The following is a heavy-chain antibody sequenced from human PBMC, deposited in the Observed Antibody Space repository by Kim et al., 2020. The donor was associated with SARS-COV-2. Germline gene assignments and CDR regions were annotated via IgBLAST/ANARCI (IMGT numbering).Heavy chain of an antibody. CDR1: GFTFDDYA. J-gene: IGHJ3*02. CDR3: AKLESGAFDI. CDR2: ISWNSGSI. V-gene: IGHV3-9*01. Sequence: GGSLRLSCAASGFTFDDYAMHWVRQAPGKGLEWVSGISWNSGSIGYADSVKGRFTISRDNAKNSLYLQMNSLRAEDTALYYCAKLESGAFDIWGQGTMVTVSS.